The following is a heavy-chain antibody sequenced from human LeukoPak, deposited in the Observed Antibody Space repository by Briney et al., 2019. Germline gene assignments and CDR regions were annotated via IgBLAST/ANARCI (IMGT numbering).Heavy chain of an antibody. CDR3: ARDTYYDILTGYFFDY. CDR2: INHSGST. Sequence: SETLSLTCAVYGGSFSGYYWSWIRQPPGKGLEWIGEINHSGSTNYNPSLKSRVTISVDTSKNQFSLKLSSVTAADTAVYYRARDTYYDILTGYFFDYWGQGTLVTVSS. D-gene: IGHD3-9*01. J-gene: IGHJ4*02. CDR1: GGSFSGYY. V-gene: IGHV4-34*01.